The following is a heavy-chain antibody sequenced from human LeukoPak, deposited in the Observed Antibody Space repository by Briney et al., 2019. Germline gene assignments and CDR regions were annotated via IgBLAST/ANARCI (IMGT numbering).Heavy chain of an antibody. Sequence: PGGPLRLSCAASGFTFSSYGMHWVRQAPGKGLEWVAFIRYDGSNKYYADSVKGRFTISRDNSKNTLYLQMNSLRAEDTAVYYCAKDQEAETPFDYWGQGTLVTVSS. CDR2: IRYDGSNK. V-gene: IGHV3-30*02. J-gene: IGHJ4*02. CDR1: GFTFSSYG. CDR3: AKDQEAETPFDY.